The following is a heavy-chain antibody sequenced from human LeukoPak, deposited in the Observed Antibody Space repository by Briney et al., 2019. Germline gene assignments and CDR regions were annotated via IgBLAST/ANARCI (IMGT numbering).Heavy chain of an antibody. CDR1: GFTFGRHW. CDR2: TKQDGSEK. V-gene: IGHV3-7*01. Sequence: PGGSLRLSCAASGFTFGRHWMSWVRQAPGKGLEWVANTKQDGSEKYYVDSVKGRFTISRDNAKNSLYLQMNSLRAEDTAVYYCARTYYDSGSLIENWGQGTLVTVSS. CDR3: ARTYYDSGSLIEN. D-gene: IGHD3-10*01. J-gene: IGHJ4*02.